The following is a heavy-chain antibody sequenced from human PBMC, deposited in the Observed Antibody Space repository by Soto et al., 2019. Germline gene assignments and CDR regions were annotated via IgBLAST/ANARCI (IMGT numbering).Heavy chain of an antibody. J-gene: IGHJ4*02. CDR2: IYHSGST. V-gene: IGHV4-30-2*01. Sequence: PSETLSLTCAVSGGSISSGGYSWSWIRQPPGKGLEWIGYIYHSGSTYYNPSLKSRVTISVDRSKNQFSLNLRSVTAADTAVYYCGPRGAVADPRGYWGQGTLVTVSS. CDR3: GPRGAVADPRGY. D-gene: IGHD6-19*01. CDR1: GGSISSGGYS.